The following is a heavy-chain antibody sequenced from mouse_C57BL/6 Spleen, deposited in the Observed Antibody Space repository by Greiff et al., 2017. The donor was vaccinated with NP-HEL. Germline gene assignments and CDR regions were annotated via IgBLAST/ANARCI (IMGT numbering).Heavy chain of an antibody. CDR3: ARYNYGSSYGFAY. D-gene: IGHD1-1*01. Sequence: DVMLVESGGGLVQPGGSLSLSCAASGFTFTDYYMSWVRQPPGKALEWLGFIRNKANGYTTEYSASVKGRFTISRDNSQSILYLQMNALRAEDSATYYCARYNYGSSYGFAYWGQGTLVTVSA. CDR2: IRNKANGYTT. V-gene: IGHV7-3*01. J-gene: IGHJ3*01. CDR1: GFTFTDYY.